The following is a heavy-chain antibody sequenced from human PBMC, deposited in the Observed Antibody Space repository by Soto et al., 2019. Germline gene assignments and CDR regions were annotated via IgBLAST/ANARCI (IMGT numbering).Heavy chain of an antibody. CDR2: INPKSGGT. CDR1: GYTFTGYY. D-gene: IGHD3-22*01. Sequence: ASVKVSCKASGYTFTGYYLHWVRQAPGQGLEWMGWINPKSGGTKYAQNFQGRVTMTRDTSISTAYMDLSRLRSDDTAVYYCARSISPTDLDYPDSRDYYNWFDRWGQGTLVTVSS. J-gene: IGHJ5*02. V-gene: IGHV1-2*02. CDR3: ARSISPTDLDYPDSRDYYNWFDR.